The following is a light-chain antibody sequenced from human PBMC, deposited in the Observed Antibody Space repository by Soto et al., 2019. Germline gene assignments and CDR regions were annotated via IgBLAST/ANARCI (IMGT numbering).Light chain of an antibody. Sequence: MTHSPSSLSASIGDTVTITCRASRPISKYLNWYQLKPGKAPQLLIYAASTLQGGVPSRFSGSGSGTDFTLTISTLQREDFATYSCQQSYNMPWTFGHGTKVDI. V-gene: IGKV1-39*01. CDR1: RPISKY. CDR3: QQSYNMPWT. J-gene: IGKJ1*01. CDR2: AAS.